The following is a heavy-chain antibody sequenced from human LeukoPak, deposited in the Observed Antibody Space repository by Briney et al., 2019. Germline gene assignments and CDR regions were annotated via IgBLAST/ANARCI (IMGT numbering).Heavy chain of an antibody. D-gene: IGHD3-9*01. J-gene: IGHJ4*02. Sequence: ASVKVSCKASGYSYTSFGMHWVRQAPGQRLEWMGWINGGNGNTKYSQNFQDRVTITRDTSASTAYMELSSLRSEDTAVYYCARGDFDWLPRRLGFDFWGQGTLVTVSS. V-gene: IGHV1-3*01. CDR2: INGGNGNT. CDR3: ARGDFDWLPRRLGFDF. CDR1: GYSYTSFG.